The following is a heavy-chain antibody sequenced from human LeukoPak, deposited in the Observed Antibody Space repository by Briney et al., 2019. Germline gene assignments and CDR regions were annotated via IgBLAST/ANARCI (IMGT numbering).Heavy chain of an antibody. CDR1: GGSISSLY. Sequence: SETLSLTCSVSGGSISSLYWSWIRQPPGKGLEWIGYIYYTGSTNYNPSLKSRVTIFVDMSKNQFSLRLSSVTAADPALYYCARHRAYSSSSPFDYWGQGTLVTVSS. D-gene: IGHD6-6*01. J-gene: IGHJ4*02. CDR3: ARHRAYSSSSPFDY. V-gene: IGHV4-59*08. CDR2: IYYTGST.